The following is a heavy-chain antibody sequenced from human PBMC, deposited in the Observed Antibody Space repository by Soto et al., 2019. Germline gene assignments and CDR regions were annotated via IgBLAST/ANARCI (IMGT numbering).Heavy chain of an antibody. V-gene: IGHV1-18*04. D-gene: IGHD1-26*01. CDR1: GYTFTSYG. CDR2: ISAYNGNT. J-gene: IGHJ6*02. Sequence: GASVKVSCKASGYTFTSYGISWVRQAPGQGLEWMGWISAYNGNTNYAQKLQGGVTMTTDTSTSTAYMELRSLRSDDTAVYYCAGGRAEWELPDYYYGLDVWGQGTTVTVSS. CDR3: AGGRAEWELPDYYYGLDV.